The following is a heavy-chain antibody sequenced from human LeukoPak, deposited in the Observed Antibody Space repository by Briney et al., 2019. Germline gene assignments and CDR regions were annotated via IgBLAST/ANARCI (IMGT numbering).Heavy chain of an antibody. Sequence: SETLSLTCTVSGGSISSSSYYWGWIRQPPGKGLEWIGSIYYSGSTNYNPSLKSRVTISVDTSKNQFSLKLSSVTAADTAVYYCARAGQWLDGIDNFDIWGQGTMVTVSS. CDR2: IYYSGST. V-gene: IGHV4-39*07. CDR1: GGSISSSSYY. D-gene: IGHD6-19*01. CDR3: ARAGQWLDGIDNFDI. J-gene: IGHJ3*02.